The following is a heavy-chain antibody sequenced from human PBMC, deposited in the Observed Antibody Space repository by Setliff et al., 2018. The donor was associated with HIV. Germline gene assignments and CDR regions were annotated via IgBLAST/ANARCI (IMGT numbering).Heavy chain of an antibody. D-gene: IGHD3-22*01. CDR1: AGSVSSRNHF. J-gene: IGHJ5*02. CDR2: IHYNEKT. Sequence: SETLSLTCTVSAGSVSSRNHFWDWIRQPPGEGLEYIGSIHYNEKTDYNPSLKSRVTISIDTSKTQFSLNMTSVTAADTAVYECASRVYYYDSDNFLREEGFDPWGQGTLVTVSS. V-gene: IGHV4-39*01. CDR3: ASRVYYYDSDNFLREEGFDP.